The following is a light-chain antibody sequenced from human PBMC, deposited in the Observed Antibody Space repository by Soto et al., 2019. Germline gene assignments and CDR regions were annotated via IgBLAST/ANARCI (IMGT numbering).Light chain of an antibody. CDR1: TNDIGDYIY. Sequence: QSVLTQPASMSGSPGQSITISCTGTTNDIGDYIYVSWYQQHPGKAPKLIIYEVSKRPSGVSNRFSGSKSGNTASLTISGLQAEDESDYYCSSYTSSGTLYVFGTGTKVTVL. J-gene: IGLJ1*01. V-gene: IGLV2-14*01. CDR2: EVS. CDR3: SSYTSSGTLYV.